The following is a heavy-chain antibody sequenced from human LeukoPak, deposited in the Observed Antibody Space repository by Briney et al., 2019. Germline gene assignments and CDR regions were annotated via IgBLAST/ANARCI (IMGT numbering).Heavy chain of an antibody. CDR1: GYTRTALS. J-gene: IGHJ1*01. Sequence: ASVKVSRKVSGYTRTALSLYWVRQAPGKGLEWMGGFDPEDGATTYAQKFKGRVTLTEDTSRNTAFMELSSLKPETPADNNWSTRNSRWELLYFQHWGQGTLVTVSS. V-gene: IGHV1-24*01. CDR2: FDPEDGAT. D-gene: IGHD1-26*01. CDR3: STRNSRWELLYFQH.